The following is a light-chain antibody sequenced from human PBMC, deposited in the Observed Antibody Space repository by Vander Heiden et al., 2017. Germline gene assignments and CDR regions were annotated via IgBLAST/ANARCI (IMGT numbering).Light chain of an antibody. CDR1: QSVSSY. J-gene: IGKJ1*01. V-gene: IGKV3-11*01. CDR2: DAS. CDR3: QQRSNWLWT. Sequence: EIVLTQSPAPLSLSPGERATLSCRASQSVSSYLAWYQQKPGQAHRLLIYDASNRATGIPARFSGSGSGTDFTLTISSLEPEDFAVYYCQQRSNWLWTFGQGTKVEIK.